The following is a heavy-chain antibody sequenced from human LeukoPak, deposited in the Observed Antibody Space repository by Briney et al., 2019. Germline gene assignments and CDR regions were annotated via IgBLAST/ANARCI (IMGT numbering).Heavy chain of an antibody. CDR3: AKGDYYDSSGYHHAFDI. J-gene: IGHJ3*02. V-gene: IGHV3-30*02. CDR1: GFTFSSYG. Sequence: GGSLRLSCAASGFTFSSYGMHWVRQAPGKGLEWVAFIRYDGSNKYYADSVKGRFTISRDNSKNTLYLQMNSLRAEDTAVYYCAKGDYYDSSGYHHAFDIWGQGTMVTVSS. CDR2: IRYDGSNK. D-gene: IGHD3-22*01.